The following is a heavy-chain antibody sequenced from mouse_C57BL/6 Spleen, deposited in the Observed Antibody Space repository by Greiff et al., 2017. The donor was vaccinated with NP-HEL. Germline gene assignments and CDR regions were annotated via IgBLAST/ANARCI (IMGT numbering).Heavy chain of an antibody. V-gene: IGHV1-50*01. D-gene: IGHD2-1*01. CDR3: ARFLYYYYAMDY. CDR1: GYTFTSYW. Sequence: QVQLQQPGAELVKPGASVKLSCKASGYTFTSYWMQWVKQRPGQGLEWIGEIDPSDSYTNYNQKFKGKATLTVDTSSSTADMQLSSLTSEDSAVYYCARFLYYYYAMDYWGQGTSVTVSS. CDR2: IDPSDSYT. J-gene: IGHJ4*01.